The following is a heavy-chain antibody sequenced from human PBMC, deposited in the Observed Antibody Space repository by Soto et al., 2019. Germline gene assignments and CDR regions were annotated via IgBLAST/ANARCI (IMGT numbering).Heavy chain of an antibody. CDR2: IKQGGSEK. J-gene: IGHJ3*02. CDR3: ARVLCCTSGNQGDDAFDI. D-gene: IGHD2-8*01. CDR1: GFTLSSHW. Sequence: PGGSLRLSCAASGFTLSSHWMSWVRQAPGKGLEWVANIKQGGSEKYYVDSVKGRFSISRDNAENSLYLQMNSLRVEDTAVYYCARVLCCTSGNQGDDAFDIWGQGTMVTVSS. V-gene: IGHV3-7*03.